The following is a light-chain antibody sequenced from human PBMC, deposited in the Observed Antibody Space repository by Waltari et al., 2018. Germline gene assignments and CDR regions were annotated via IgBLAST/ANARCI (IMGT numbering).Light chain of an antibody. CDR1: QSVLYSAINKNY. CDR3: QQYYTTPWT. J-gene: IGKJ1*01. CDR2: WAS. V-gene: IGKV4-1*01. Sequence: DIVMTQSPDSLTVSLGERANINCKSSQSVLYSAINKNYLAWYQQTPGQPPKLLIYWASTRDSGVPDRFSGSGSGTDFTLTISSLQAEDVAVYYCQQYYTTPWTFGQGTQVEIK.